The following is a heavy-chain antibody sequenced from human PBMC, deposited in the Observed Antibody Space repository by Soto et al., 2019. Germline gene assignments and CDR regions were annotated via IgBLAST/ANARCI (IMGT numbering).Heavy chain of an antibody. CDR1: GFTFSTYL. CDR3: ARATGSNHPFDY. CDR2: ISTDGSST. V-gene: IGHV3-74*01. J-gene: IGHJ4*02. D-gene: IGHD2-2*01. Sequence: VVSLSLSSASTGFTFSTYLMHWIRPGPGKGLVWVSRISTDGSSTTYADSVKGRFTISRDNAKNTLYLQMNSLRAEDTAVYYCARATGSNHPFDYWGQGSLVTVSS.